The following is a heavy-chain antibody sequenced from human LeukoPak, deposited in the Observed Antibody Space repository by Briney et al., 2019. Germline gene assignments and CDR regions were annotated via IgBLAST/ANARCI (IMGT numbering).Heavy chain of an antibody. J-gene: IGHJ4*02. CDR3: ARQIVATTRIIDY. CDR1: GGSISSSSYY. CDR2: IYYSGST. Sequence: PSETLSLTCTVSGGSISSSSYYWGWIRQPPGKGLEWIGSIYYSGSTYYNPSLKSRVTISVDTSQNQFSLKLSSVTAADTAVYYCARQIVATTRIIDYWGQETLVTVSS. V-gene: IGHV4-39*01. D-gene: IGHD5-12*01.